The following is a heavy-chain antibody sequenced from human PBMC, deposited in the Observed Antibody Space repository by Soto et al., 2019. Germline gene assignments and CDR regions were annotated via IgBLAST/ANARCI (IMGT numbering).Heavy chain of an antibody. Sequence: SETRSLTCVFSGYSIITGFSLGWVRLPPGKGLECIGSIYQSGSTYYSPCLKSRVTLSVDTSPTKISLKLSSVTAADTALYYCARDWGTGFYHFDFWGQRPLVTVSS. CDR3: ARDWGTGFYHFDF. D-gene: IGHD1-1*01. CDR2: IYQSGST. J-gene: IGHJ4*02. CDR1: GYSIITGFS. V-gene: IGHV4-38-2*02.